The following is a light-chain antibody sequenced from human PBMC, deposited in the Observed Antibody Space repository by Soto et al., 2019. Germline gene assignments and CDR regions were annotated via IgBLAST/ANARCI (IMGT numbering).Light chain of an antibody. CDR2: AAS. Sequence: SVSQVSASVSSRVIIPCRASQGISNDLAWYQQKPGKVPKLLIYAASSLQSGVPSRFSGSGSGTDFTLTISSLQPEDFASYYCQQSYETPWTFGQGTKVDIK. CDR1: QGISND. J-gene: IGKJ1*01. V-gene: IGKV1-39*01. CDR3: QQSYETPWT.